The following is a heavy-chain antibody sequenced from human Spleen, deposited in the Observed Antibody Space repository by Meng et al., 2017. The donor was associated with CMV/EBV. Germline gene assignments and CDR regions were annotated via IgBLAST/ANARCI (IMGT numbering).Heavy chain of an antibody. J-gene: IGHJ4*02. D-gene: IGHD1-26*01. CDR2: ISWNSGSV. CDR1: GFTFDDYA. CDR3: ANMVRGSYSQSTFDN. Sequence: GGSLRLSCAASGFTFDDYAMHWVRQAPGKGLEWVSGISWNSGSVSYADSVKGRFTISRDNSKNTLYLQMNSLRAEDTAVYYCANMVRGSYSQSTFDNWGQGTLVTVSS. V-gene: IGHV3-9*01.